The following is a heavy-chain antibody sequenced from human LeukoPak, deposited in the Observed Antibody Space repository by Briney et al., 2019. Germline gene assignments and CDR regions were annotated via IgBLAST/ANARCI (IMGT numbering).Heavy chain of an antibody. V-gene: IGHV4-59*01. J-gene: IGHJ4*02. CDR2: IYYSGST. CDR1: GGSISSYY. D-gene: IGHD6-13*01. CDR3: AKDAIDIYSSSWLWYFDY. Sequence: SETLSLTCTVSGGSISSYYWSWIRQPPGKGLEWIGYIYYSGSTNYNPSLKSRVTISLDTSKNQFSLKLNSVTAADTAVYYCAKDAIDIYSSSWLWYFDYWGQGTLVTVSS.